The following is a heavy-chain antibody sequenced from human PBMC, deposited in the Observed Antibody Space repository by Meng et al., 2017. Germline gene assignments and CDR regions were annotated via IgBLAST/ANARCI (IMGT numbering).Heavy chain of an antibody. J-gene: IGHJ4*02. CDR3: STGSGAF. D-gene: IGHD7-27*01. CDR2: IKSKADGGTA. V-gene: IGHV3-15*01. Sequence: VQLVESGGGLVKPGTSLILSCAASGFTFKDAWMTWVRQAPGKGLEWVGRIKSKADGGTADYAAPVKGRFTISTNDSITTVYLQMDSLSTEDTAVYYCSTGSGAFWGQGTLVTVSS. CDR1: GFTFKDAW.